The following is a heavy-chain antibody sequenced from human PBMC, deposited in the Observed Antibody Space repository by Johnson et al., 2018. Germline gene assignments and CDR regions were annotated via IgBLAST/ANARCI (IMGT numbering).Heavy chain of an antibody. CDR1: GFTFSSYA. J-gene: IGHJ4*02. CDR2: ISSSSSYI. Sequence: VQLVESGGGLVQPGGSLRLSCAASGFTFSSYAMHWVRQAPGKGLEWVSSISSSSSYIYYADSVKGRFTISRDNAKNSLYLQMNSLRAEDTAVYYCAKDLGYYDSSGYFDYWGQGTLVTVSS. V-gene: IGHV3-21*04. D-gene: IGHD3-22*01. CDR3: AKDLGYYDSSGYFDY.